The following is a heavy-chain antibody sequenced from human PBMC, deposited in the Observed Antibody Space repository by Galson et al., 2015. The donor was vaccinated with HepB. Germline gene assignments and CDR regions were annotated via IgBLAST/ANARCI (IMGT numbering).Heavy chain of an antibody. CDR1: GFTFTSYA. CDR2: ISGGGART. V-gene: IGHV3-23*01. D-gene: IGHD2-15*01. CDR3: VKDSSAPRMVEVGVPLGFDP. J-gene: IGHJ5*02. Sequence: SLRLSCAVSGFTFTSYAMSWVRQPPGKGLELVSVISGGGARTYDADSVKGRFTISRDNSKNILYLQMDNLRADDTAVYFCVKDSSAPRMVEVGVPLGFDPWDQGTLVTVSS.